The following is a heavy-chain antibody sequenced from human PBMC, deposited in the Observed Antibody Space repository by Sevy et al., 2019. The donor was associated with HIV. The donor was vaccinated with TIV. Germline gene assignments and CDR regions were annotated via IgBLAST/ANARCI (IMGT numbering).Heavy chain of an antibody. Sequence: ASVKVSCKASGGTFSSSAITWVRQAPGQGLEWMGGIIPIFGTTNYAQNFQGRVTITADESTSTAYMELSSLRSEDTAGYYCARPSDTSALFKWAFDIWGPGTMVTVSS. CDR1: GGTFSSSA. D-gene: IGHD3-22*01. CDR2: IIPIFGTT. J-gene: IGHJ3*02. V-gene: IGHV1-69*13. CDR3: ARPSDTSALFKWAFDI.